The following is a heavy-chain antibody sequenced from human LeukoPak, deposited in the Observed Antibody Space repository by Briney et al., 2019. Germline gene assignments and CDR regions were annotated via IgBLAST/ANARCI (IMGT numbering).Heavy chain of an antibody. V-gene: IGHV3-74*01. J-gene: IGHJ4*02. CDR3: ARDPSMYSSGWYYFDY. CDR2: ISGDGSSI. D-gene: IGHD6-19*01. CDR1: GFTFSNYY. Sequence: GGSLRLSCVASGFTFSNYYMHWVRQVPGKGPVWVSRISGDGSSILYADSVKGRFTISRDNAKNSLYVQMNSLRAEDTAVYYCARDPSMYSSGWYYFDYWGQGTLVTVSS.